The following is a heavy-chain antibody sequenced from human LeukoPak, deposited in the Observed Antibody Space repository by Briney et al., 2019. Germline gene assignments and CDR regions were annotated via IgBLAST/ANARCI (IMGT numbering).Heavy chain of an antibody. CDR3: ARGRGYNWNYFDY. CDR1: GGSFSGYY. CDR2: INHSGST. D-gene: IGHD1-20*01. J-gene: IGHJ4*02. Sequence: SETLSLTCAVYGGSFSGYYWSWIRRPPGKGLEWIGEINHSGSTNYNPSLKSRVTISVDTSKNQFSLKLSSVTAADTAVYYCARGRGYNWNYFDYWGQGTLVTVSS. V-gene: IGHV4-34*01.